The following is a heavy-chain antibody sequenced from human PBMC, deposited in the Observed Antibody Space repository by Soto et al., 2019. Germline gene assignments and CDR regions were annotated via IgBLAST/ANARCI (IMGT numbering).Heavy chain of an antibody. J-gene: IGHJ6*02. CDR1: GGSFSGYS. V-gene: IGHV4-34*12. D-gene: IGHD3-10*01. Sequence: PSETLSLTCAVYGGSFSGYSWSWIRQPPGKGLEWIVEVIHSRSTKYNPSLRRRVTISVDTSKNQFSLRLGSVTAADTAVFYCANDFGTLVRGISREYAGIDAWGQGTTVTVSS. CDR2: VIHSRST. CDR3: ANDFGTLVRGISREYAGIDA.